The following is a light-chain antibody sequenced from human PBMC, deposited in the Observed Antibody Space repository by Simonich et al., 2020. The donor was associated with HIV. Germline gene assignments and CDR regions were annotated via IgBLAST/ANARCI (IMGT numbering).Light chain of an antibody. CDR3: QYSST. Sequence: EIVLTQSPATLSLSPGERAALSCRASQSVGSSLAWYQQKPGQAPRLLIYDASNRATGIPARCSGSGSGTDFTLTISSLEPEDFAVYYCQYSSTFGQGTEVEIK. CDR1: QSVGSS. CDR2: DAS. V-gene: IGKV3-11*01. J-gene: IGKJ1*01.